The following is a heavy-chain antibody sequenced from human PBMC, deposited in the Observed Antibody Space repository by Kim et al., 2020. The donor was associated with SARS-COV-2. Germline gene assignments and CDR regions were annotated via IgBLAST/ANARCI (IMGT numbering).Heavy chain of an antibody. J-gene: IGHJ3*02. D-gene: IGHD3-10*01. CDR3: VRAASAVDRDLFCAFDI. CDR1: GFTFNRHG. V-gene: IGHV3-33*01. Sequence: GGSLRLSCAASGFTFNRHGIHWVRQAPGKGLEWLALIWYDGSGQYYADSVKGRFTISRDNSKNTLFLQMNSLRVEDTAVYYCVRAASAVDRDLFCAFDIWGRGTMVTVSS. CDR2: IWYDGSGQ.